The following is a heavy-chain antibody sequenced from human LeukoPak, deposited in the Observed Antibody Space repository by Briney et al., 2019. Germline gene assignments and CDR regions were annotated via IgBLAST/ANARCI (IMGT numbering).Heavy chain of an antibody. V-gene: IGHV1-8*01. CDR3: ARVARRGDRFVP. CDR1: GYTFTSYD. Sequence: GASVKVSCKASGYTFTSYDINWVRQATGQGLEWMGWMNPNSGNTGYAHKFQGRVTMTRNTSINTAYMQLSSLRSEDTAVYYFARVARRGDRFVPWGQGTLVTVSS. D-gene: IGHD3-10*01. CDR2: MNPNSGNT. J-gene: IGHJ5*02.